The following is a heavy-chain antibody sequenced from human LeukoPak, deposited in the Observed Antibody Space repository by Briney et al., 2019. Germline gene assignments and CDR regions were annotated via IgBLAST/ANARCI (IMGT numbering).Heavy chain of an antibody. J-gene: IGHJ6*03. V-gene: IGHV4-38-2*02. CDR2: IYHSGST. D-gene: IGHD1-26*01. CDR3: ARGGGSYELGYYYYYMDV. CDR1: GYSISSGYY. Sequence: SETLSHTCTVSGYSISSGYYWGWIRQPPGKGLEWIGSIYHSGSTYYNPSLKSRVTISVDTSKNQFSLKLSSVTAADTAVYYCARGGGSYELGYYYYYMDVWGKGTTVTVSS.